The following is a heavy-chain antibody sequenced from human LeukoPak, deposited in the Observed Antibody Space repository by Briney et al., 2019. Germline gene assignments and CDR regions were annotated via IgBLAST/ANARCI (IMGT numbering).Heavy chain of an antibody. CDR2: INPSGGST. D-gene: IGHD3-3*01. CDR1: GYTFTSYY. J-gene: IGHJ6*02. V-gene: IGHV1-46*01. CDR3: ARDLEWFLVGTAYYYYGMDV. Sequence: GASVKVSCKASGYTFTSYYMHWVRQAPGQGLELMGIINPSGGSTTYAQKFQGRVTMTRDTSISTAYMELSRLRSDDTAVYYCARDLEWFLVGTAYYYYGMDVWGQGTTVTVSS.